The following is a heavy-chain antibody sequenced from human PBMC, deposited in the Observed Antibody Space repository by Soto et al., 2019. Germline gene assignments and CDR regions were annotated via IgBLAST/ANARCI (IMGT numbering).Heavy chain of an antibody. CDR3: ARGGGYCSGGSCYRNWFDP. V-gene: IGHV4-30-4*01. CDR2: IYYSGST. CDR1: GGSISSGDYY. D-gene: IGHD2-15*01. Sequence: QVQLQESGPGLVKPSQTLSLTCTVSGGSISSGDYYWSWIRQPPGKGLEWIGYIYYSGSTYYNPSLKSRVTISVDTSKNQFSLKLSSVTAADTAVYYCARGGGYCSGGSCYRNWFDPWGQGTLVTVSS. J-gene: IGHJ5*02.